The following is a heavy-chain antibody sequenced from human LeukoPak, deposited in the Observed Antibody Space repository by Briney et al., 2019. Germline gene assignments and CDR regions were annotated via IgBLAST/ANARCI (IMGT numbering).Heavy chain of an antibody. CDR2: IIPMFDTA. CDR3: ARDDNDILTGYFGS. J-gene: IGHJ5*01. V-gene: IGHV1-69*13. Sequence: SVKVSCKASEATFSNSAINWVRLAPGQGLEWMGGIIPMFDTAHYAEKFQGRVTISADESTNTVYMELRGLRSEDTAVYYCARDDNDILTGYFGSWGQGTLVTVSS. CDR1: EATFSNSA. D-gene: IGHD3-9*01.